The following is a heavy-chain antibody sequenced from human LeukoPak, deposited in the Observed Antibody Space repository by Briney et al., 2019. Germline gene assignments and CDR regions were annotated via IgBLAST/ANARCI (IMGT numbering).Heavy chain of an antibody. CDR1: GFTFSSYG. Sequence: GRSLRLSCAASGFTFSSYGMHWVRQAPGKGLEWVAVIWYDGSNKYYADSVKGRFTISRDNSKNTLYLQMNSLRAEDTAVYYCAKDSSYSSGWYIDYWGQGTLVTVSS. V-gene: IGHV3-33*06. D-gene: IGHD6-19*01. CDR2: IWYDGSNK. CDR3: AKDSSYSSGWYIDY. J-gene: IGHJ4*02.